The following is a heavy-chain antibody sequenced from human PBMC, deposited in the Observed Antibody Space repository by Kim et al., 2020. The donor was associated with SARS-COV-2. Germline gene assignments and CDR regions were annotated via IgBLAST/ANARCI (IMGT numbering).Heavy chain of an antibody. V-gene: IGHV3-7*01. D-gene: IGHD1-26*01. J-gene: IGHJ4*02. CDR2: EK. CDR3: ARAELAPFDY. Sequence: EKYYVDSVKGRFTISRDNAKNSLYLQMNSLRAEDTAVYYCARAELAPFDYWGQGTLVTVSS.